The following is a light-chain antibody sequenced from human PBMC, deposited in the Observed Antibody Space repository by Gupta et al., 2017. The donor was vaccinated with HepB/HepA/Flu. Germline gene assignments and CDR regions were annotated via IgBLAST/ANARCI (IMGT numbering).Light chain of an antibody. J-gene: IGLJ2*01. CDR1: SLRSYY. Sequence: SSELTQDPAVSVALGQTVRITCQGDSLRSYYASWYQQKPGQAPVLVIYGKNNRPSGIPDRFSGSSSGNTTSLTITVSQAEDEADYFCNSRDSSGNHLVVFGGGTKRTVL. V-gene: IGLV3-19*01. CDR2: GKN. CDR3: NSRDSSGNHLVV.